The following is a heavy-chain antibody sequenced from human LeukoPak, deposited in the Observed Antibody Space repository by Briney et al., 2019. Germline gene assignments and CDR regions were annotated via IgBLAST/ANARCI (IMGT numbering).Heavy chain of an antibody. CDR1: GYTFTGHY. CDR3: ARVASAGRQYCSNGICYVFDP. D-gene: IGHD2-8*01. J-gene: IGHJ5*02. V-gene: IGHV1-2*02. CDR2: INTNTGGT. Sequence: ASVKVSCKASGYTFTGHYIHWVRRAPGQGLEWIAWINTNTGGTKYAQKYQGRVTLTRDTSISTVYMELSSLRSDDTAVYYCARVASAGRQYCSNGICYVFDPWGQGTLVTVSS.